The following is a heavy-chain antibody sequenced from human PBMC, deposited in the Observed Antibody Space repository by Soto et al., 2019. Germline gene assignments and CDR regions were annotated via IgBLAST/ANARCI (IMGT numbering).Heavy chain of an antibody. Sequence: TLSLTCAVSGGSISSSNFWSWVRQPPGKGLEWIGEIYHTGTTNYNPSLKSRVTFSVDRSNNQFSLNLSSVTAADTAVYYCARAAYDYVWGSYRYTHFDYWGQGTPVTVSS. D-gene: IGHD3-16*02. J-gene: IGHJ4*02. CDR3: ARAAYDYVWGSYRYTHFDY. CDR1: GGSISSSNF. V-gene: IGHV4-4*02. CDR2: IYHTGTT.